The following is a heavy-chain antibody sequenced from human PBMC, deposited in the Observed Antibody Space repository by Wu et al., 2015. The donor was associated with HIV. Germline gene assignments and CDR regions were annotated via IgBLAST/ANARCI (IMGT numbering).Heavy chain of an antibody. Sequence: QVQLVQSGAEVKKPGASVKVSCKASGYTFTSYGISWVRQAPGQGLEWMAWISVYSLHYALNFRGRLTTTIDTSTSTAYMELRNLTFDDTAVYYCARGIYSGGTGFFDSWGQGTLAKVPS. CDR3: ARGIYSGGTGFFDS. V-gene: IGHV1-18*01. CDR1: GYTFTSYG. CDR2: ISVYSL. J-gene: IGHJ4*02. D-gene: IGHD4-23*01.